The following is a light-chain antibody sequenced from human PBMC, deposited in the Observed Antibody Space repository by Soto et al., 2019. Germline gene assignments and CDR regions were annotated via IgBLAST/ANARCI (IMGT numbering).Light chain of an antibody. CDR3: LQHNKYPYT. J-gene: IGKJ2*01. V-gene: IGKV1-6*01. CDR1: QGIRKD. Sequence: AIPMTQSPSSLSASVGDRVTITCRASQGIRKDLGWYQQKPGKAPKLLIYAVSSLQGGVPSRFSGSGSGTDFTLTISSLQPEDFATYYCLQHNKYPYTFGQGTKLEIK. CDR2: AVS.